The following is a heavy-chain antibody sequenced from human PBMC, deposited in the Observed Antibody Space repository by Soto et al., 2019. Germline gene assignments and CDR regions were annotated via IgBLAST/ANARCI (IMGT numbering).Heavy chain of an antibody. V-gene: IGHV3-53*01. CDR2: IYSGGSS. J-gene: IGHJ4*02. CDR1: GFTVSSSH. D-gene: IGHD5-18*01. CDR3: ARAVYTYGTYLLDY. Sequence: PGGSLRLSCTTSGFTVSSSHMTWVRQAPGKGLEWVSVIYSGGSSYYAVSVKGRFTISRDNSKNTLYLQMNSLRAEDTAVYYCARAVYTYGTYLLDYWGQGTRVTVSS.